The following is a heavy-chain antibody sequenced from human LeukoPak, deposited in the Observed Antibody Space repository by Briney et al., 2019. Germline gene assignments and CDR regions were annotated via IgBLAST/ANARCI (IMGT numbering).Heavy chain of an antibody. CDR1: GFTFSSYA. CDR3: ARAQVGAPTHS. V-gene: IGHV3-74*03. D-gene: IGHD1-26*01. CDR2: VQSDGSGA. Sequence: GGSLRLSCAASGFTFSSYAMYWVRQAAGKGLVWVSRVQSDGSGAMYADSVMGRFTISRDNAKNTLYLQMDSLTAEDTAVYYCARAQVGAPTHSWGQGTLVTVSS. J-gene: IGHJ4*02.